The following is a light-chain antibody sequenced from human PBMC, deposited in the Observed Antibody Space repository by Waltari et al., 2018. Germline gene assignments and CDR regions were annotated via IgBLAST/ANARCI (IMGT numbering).Light chain of an antibody. CDR3: SSYADSNNLV. J-gene: IGLJ2*01. Sequence: QSALPQPPSASGSPGQSVTISCTGTSSDIGGYNDVSWYQQHPGKAPKLMIYEVSKRPSGVPDRFSGSKSGNTASLTVSGLQAEDEADYYCSSYADSNNLVFGGGTKLTVL. CDR1: SSDIGGYND. CDR2: EVS. V-gene: IGLV2-8*01.